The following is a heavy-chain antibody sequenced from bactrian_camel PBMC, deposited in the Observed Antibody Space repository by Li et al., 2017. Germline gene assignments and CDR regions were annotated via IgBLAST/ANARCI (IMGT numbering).Heavy chain of an antibody. V-gene: IGHV3S54*01. J-gene: IGHJ4*01. CDR3: AADLLCAGWAARDYTY. CDR2: IHLRGHFT. Sequence: HVQLVESGGGSVQAGGSRRLSCTPSGSIYNDNCMGWFRRVPGQDREGVAAIHLRGHFTRYADSVAGRFTLAQDNAKNTLYLQMNSLKPEDTGMYYCAADLLCAGWAARDYTYWGQGTQVTVS. D-gene: IGHD5*01. CDR1: GSIYNDNC.